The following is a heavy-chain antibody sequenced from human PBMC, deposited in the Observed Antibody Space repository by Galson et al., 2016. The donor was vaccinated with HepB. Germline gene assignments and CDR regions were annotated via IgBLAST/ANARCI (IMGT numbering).Heavy chain of an antibody. CDR2: ITAPRNAI. Sequence: SLRLSCAASGFKFPTYEMHWFRQAPGKGLEWVSYITAPRNAIHYADSVKGQFTISRDNAKNSLFLQMNSLRDEDTAFYYCARGLGSWGQGTMVTVSS. V-gene: IGHV3-48*03. CDR1: GFKFPTYE. J-gene: IGHJ3*01. D-gene: IGHD3-10*01. CDR3: ARGLGS.